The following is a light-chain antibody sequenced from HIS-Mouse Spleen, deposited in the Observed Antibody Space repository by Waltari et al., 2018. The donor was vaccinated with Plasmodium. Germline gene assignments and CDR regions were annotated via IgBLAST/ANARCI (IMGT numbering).Light chain of an antibody. CDR2: GAS. CDR3: QQYNNWSFT. V-gene: IGKV3-15*01. CDR1: QSVSSN. J-gene: IGKJ3*01. Sequence: EIVMTQSPATLSVSPRERATLSCRASQSVSSNLAWYQQKPGQAPGVLIYGASARATGIPARFSGSGSGTEFTLTISSLQSEDYAVYYCQQYNNWSFTFGPGTKVDIK.